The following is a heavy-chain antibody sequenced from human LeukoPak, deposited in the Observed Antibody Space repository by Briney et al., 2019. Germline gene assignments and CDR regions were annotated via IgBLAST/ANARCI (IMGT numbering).Heavy chain of an antibody. CDR1: GYTFTGYY. V-gene: IGHV1-2*02. CDR2: INPNNGGT. J-gene: IGHJ3*02. Sequence: ASVKVSCKASGYTFTGYYMHWVRQAPGQGLEWMGWINPNNGGTTYAQRFQGRVTMTRDTSISTAYMELSRLTSDDTAVYYCARGRLTGYEVFDIWGQGTMVTLSS. CDR3: ARGRLTGYEVFDI. D-gene: IGHD3-9*01.